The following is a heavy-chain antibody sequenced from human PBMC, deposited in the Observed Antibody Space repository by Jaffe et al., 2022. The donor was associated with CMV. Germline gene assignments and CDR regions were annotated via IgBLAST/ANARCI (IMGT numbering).Heavy chain of an antibody. V-gene: IGHV4-4*07. CDR3: AKDHRYTSVYYYFDP. CDR1: GDSVSSSY. Sequence: QIQLQESGPRLVKPSETLALTCTVSGDSVSSSYWSWIRQPAGKGLEWIGRMYTNGRTNYNPSLKSRVTMSLDTSKNQFSLKLSSVSDADTAVYYCAKDHRYTSVYYYFDPWGQGSLVTVSS. J-gene: IGHJ5*02. D-gene: IGHD6-19*01. CDR2: MYTNGRT.